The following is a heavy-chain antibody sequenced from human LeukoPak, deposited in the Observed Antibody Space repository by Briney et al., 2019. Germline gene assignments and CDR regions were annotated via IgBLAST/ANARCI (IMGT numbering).Heavy chain of an antibody. CDR3: ARRYIVAGTTY. J-gene: IGHJ4*02. V-gene: IGHV4-39*01. CDR1: GGSISSSSYY. D-gene: IGHD5-12*01. Sequence: SETLSLTCTVSGGSISSSSYYWGWIRQPPGKGLEWIESIYYSGSTYYNPSLKSRVTISVDTSKNQFSLKLSSVTAADTAVYYCARRYIVAGTTYWGQGTLVTVSS. CDR2: IYYSGST.